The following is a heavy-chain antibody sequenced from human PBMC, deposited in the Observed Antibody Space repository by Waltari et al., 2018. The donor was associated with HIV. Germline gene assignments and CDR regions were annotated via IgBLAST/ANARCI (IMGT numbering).Heavy chain of an antibody. CDR2: IWEDGSNK. D-gene: IGHD2-8*01. CDR1: GFPFLTQA. CDR3: ARGFYDNGAHPGYFDF. J-gene: IGHJ4*02. V-gene: IGHV3-33*01. Sequence: QVHLVGPGGAVSKPGGPLSFSCALSGFPFLTQAMSAVRQAPGKGREWVAVIWEDGSNKYYADSVKGRFTISRDNSKNTLYLQMTSLWVDDTALYYCARGFYDNGAHPGYFDFWGQGTLVTVSA.